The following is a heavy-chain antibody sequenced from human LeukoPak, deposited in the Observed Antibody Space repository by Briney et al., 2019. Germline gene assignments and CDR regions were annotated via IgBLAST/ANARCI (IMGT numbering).Heavy chain of an antibody. CDR3: ARVRGYSGYEGRCYYYGMDV. J-gene: IGHJ6*02. Sequence: AGGSLRLSCAASGFALSSHWMTWVRQVPGRGPEWVANVNRDGSETYYLDSVKGRFTISKDNTKGSLFLQLNSLRAEDTAVYYCARVRGYSGYEGRCYYYGMDVWGQGTTVTASS. CDR1: GFALSSHW. CDR2: VNRDGSET. V-gene: IGHV3-7*03. D-gene: IGHD5-12*01.